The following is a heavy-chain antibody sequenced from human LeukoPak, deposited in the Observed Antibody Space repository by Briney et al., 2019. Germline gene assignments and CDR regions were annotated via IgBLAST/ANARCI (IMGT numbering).Heavy chain of an antibody. CDR3: ARGLRGWEGWFDP. V-gene: IGHV4-61*02. CDR2: IYTSGST. CDR1: GGSVSSGSYY. D-gene: IGHD1-26*01. J-gene: IGHJ5*02. Sequence: NPSETLSLTCTVSGGSVSSGSYYWSWIRQPAGKGLEWIGRIYTSGSTNYNPSLKSRVTISVDTSKNQFSLKLSSVTAADTAVYYCARGLRGWEGWFDPWGQGTLVTVSS.